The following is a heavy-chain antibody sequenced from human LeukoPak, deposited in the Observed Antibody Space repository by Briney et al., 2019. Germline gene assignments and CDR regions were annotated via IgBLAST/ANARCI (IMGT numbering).Heavy chain of an antibody. CDR2: TNPEGGDK. Sequence: GGSLRLSCAASGFTFSINWMTWVRQAPGKGLEWLANTNPEGGDKYYADSVKGRFTISRDNAKNSVFLHLNSLRAEDTAVYYCARDGIDYGDYPFDYWGQGTLVTVSS. V-gene: IGHV3-7*01. D-gene: IGHD4-17*01. J-gene: IGHJ4*02. CDR3: ARDGIDYGDYPFDY. CDR1: GFTFSINW.